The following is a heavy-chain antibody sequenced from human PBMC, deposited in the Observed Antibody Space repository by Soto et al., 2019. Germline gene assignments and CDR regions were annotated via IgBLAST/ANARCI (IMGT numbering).Heavy chain of an antibody. J-gene: IGHJ4*02. V-gene: IGHV1-58*01. CDR2: IVVGSGNT. D-gene: IGHD6-13*01. CDR1: GFTFTSSA. Sequence: QMQLVQSGPEVKKPGTSVKVSCKASGFTFTSSAVQWVRQARGQRLEWIGWIVVGSGNTNYAQKFQERVTITRDMSTSTAYMELSSLRSEDTAVYYGAAGSPRSSWHYWGQGTLVTVSS. CDR3: AAGSPRSSWHY.